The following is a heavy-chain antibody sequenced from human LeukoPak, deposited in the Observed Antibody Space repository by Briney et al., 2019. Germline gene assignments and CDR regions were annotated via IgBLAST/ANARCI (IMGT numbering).Heavy chain of an antibody. D-gene: IGHD3-3*01. CDR1: GFTFSSYA. J-gene: IGHJ4*02. V-gene: IGHV3-23*01. CDR2: ISGSGGST. CDR3: AKDRDMYYDFWSGYSPFDY. Sequence: GGSLRLSCAASGFTFSSYAMSWVRQAPGKGLEWVSVISGSGGSTYYADSVKGRFTISRDNSKNTLYLQMNSLRAEDTAVYYCAKDRDMYYDFWSGYSPFDYWGQGTLVTVSS.